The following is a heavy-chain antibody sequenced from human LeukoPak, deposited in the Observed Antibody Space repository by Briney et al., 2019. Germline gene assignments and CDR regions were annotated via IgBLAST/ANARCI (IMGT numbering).Heavy chain of an antibody. CDR2: IYYNGNS. D-gene: IGHD6-19*01. V-gene: IGHV4-39*01. Sequence: PSETLSLTCTVSGGSFISGIYYWGWIRQPPGKGLEWIGNIYYNGNSYNNPSLESRVTISLDTPKEQVSLRLSSVTAADTAVYYCARRSTNAVAGTFDYFDYWGQGTLVTVSS. CDR3: ARRSTNAVAGTFDYFDY. J-gene: IGHJ4*02. CDR1: GGSFISGIYY.